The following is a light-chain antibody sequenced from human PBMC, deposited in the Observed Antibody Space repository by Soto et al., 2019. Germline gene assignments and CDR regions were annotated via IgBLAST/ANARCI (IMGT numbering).Light chain of an antibody. CDR2: DAS. J-gene: IGKJ1*01. Sequence: DIQMTQTPSSLSASVGNRVTITCQASQDIATYLNWYQQKPGKAPNLLIYDASNLETGVPSRFSGGGSGTHFTFTINNLQPEDIATYYCQQYDNLPPTWTFGQGTKVYIK. CDR3: QQYDNLPPTWT. CDR1: QDIATY. V-gene: IGKV1-33*01.